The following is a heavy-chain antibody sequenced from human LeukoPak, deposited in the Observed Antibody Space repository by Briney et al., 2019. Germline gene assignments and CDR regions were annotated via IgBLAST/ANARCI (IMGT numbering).Heavy chain of an antibody. Sequence: SETLSLTCTVSGGSISSSSYYWGWIRQPPGKGLEWIGSIYYSGSTYYSPSLKSRVTISVDTSKNQFSLKLSSVTAADTAVYYCAREKGSGWYSGWFDPWGQGTLVTVSS. CDR3: AREKGSGWYSGWFDP. CDR1: GGSISSSSYY. J-gene: IGHJ5*02. V-gene: IGHV4-39*02. CDR2: IYYSGST. D-gene: IGHD6-19*01.